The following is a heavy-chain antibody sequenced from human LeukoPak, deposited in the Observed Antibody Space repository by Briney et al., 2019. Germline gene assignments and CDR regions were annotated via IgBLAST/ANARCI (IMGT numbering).Heavy chain of an antibody. CDR3: ARHMAAAVDY. CDR2: IYHSGST. V-gene: IGHV4-38-2*02. J-gene: IGHJ4*02. D-gene: IGHD6-13*01. CDR1: GYSISSGYY. Sequence: NASETLSLTCTVSGYSISSGYYWGWIRQPPGKGLEWIGSIYHSGSTYYNPSLKSRVTISVDTSKNQFSLKLSSVTAADTAVYYCARHMAAAVDYWGQGTLVTVSS.